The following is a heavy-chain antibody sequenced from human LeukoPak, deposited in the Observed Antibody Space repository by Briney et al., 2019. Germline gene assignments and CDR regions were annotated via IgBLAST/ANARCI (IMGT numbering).Heavy chain of an antibody. V-gene: IGHV3-66*01. CDR3: AKDQSSVRSRRVTYYFDY. J-gene: IGHJ4*02. Sequence: PGGSLRLSCAASGFTVSSNYMSWVRQAPGKGLEWVSVIYSGGSTYYADSVKGRFTISRDNSKNTLYLQMNSLRAEDTAVYYCAKDQSSVRSRRVTYYFDYWGQGTLVTVSS. CDR1: GFTVSSNY. D-gene: IGHD6-19*01. CDR2: IYSGGST.